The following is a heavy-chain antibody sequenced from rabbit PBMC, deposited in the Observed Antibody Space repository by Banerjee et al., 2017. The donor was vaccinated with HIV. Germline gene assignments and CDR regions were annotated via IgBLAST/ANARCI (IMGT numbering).Heavy chain of an antibody. CDR3: ARDSYGYVGYDL. CDR2: IYAGSSGST. D-gene: IGHD6-1*01. J-gene: IGHJ6*01. CDR1: GFTIRSSYY. Sequence: QSLEESGGDLVKPGASLTLTCTASGFTIRSSYYMCWVRQAPGKGLEWIGCIYAGSSGSTYYASWAKGRFTISKTSSTTVTLQMTSLTAADTATYFCARDSYGYVGYDLWGPGTLVTVS. V-gene: IGHV1S40*01.